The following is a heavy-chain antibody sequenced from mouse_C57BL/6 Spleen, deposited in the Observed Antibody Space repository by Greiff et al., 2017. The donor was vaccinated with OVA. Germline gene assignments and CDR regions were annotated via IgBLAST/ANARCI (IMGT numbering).Heavy chain of an antibody. CDR2: IYPRSGNT. D-gene: IGHD3-2*02. J-gene: IGHJ4*01. CDR1: GYTFTSYG. V-gene: IGHV1-81*01. CDR3: ARVQTAQAPVDYAMDY. Sequence: QVQPQQSGAELARPGASVKLSCKASGYTFTSYGISWVKQRTGQGLEWIGEIYPRSGNTYYNEKFKGKATLTADKSSSTAYMELRSLTSEDSAVYFCARVQTAQAPVDYAMDYWGQGTSVTVSS.